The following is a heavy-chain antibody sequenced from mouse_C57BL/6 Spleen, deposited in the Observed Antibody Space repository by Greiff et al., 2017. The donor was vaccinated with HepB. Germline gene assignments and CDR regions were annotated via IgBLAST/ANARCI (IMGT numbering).Heavy chain of an antibody. CDR3: ARDLPNWNFDY. CDR2: ISYDGSN. V-gene: IGHV3-6*01. CDR1: GYSITSGYY. J-gene: IGHJ2*01. Sequence: LQESGPGLVKPSQSLSLTCSVTGYSITSGYYWNWIRQFPGNKLEWMGYISYDGSNNYNPSLKNRISITRDTSKNQFFLKLNSVTTEDTATYYCARDLPNWNFDYWGQGTTLTVSS. D-gene: IGHD4-1*01.